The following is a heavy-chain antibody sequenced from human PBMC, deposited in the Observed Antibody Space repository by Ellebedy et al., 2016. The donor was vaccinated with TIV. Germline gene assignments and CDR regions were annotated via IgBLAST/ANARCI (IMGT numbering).Heavy chain of an antibody. J-gene: IGHJ6*02. CDR2: ISYDGSNK. D-gene: IGHD4-17*01. Sequence: PGGSLRLSCAASGFTFSSYAMHWVRQAPGKGLEWVAVISYDGSNKYYADSVKGRFTISRDNSKNTLYLQMNSLRAEDTAVYYCAREGSDYGDYERDYYYYGMDVWGQGTTVTVSS. CDR1: GFTFSSYA. CDR3: AREGSDYGDYERDYYYYGMDV. V-gene: IGHV3-30-3*01.